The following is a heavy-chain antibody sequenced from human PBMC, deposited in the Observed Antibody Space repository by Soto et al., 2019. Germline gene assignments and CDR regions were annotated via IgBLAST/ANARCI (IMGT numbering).Heavy chain of an antibody. CDR2: ISYDGSNK. V-gene: IGHV3-30*03. D-gene: IGHD3-22*01. CDR3: ARDLQYYYDSSGYPSPDAFDI. Sequence: GGSLRLSCAASGFTFSSYGMHWVRQAPGKGLEWVAVISYDGSNKYYADSVKGRFTISRDNAKNSLYLQMNSLRAEDTAVYYCARDLQYYYDSSGYPSPDAFDIWGQGTMVTVSS. J-gene: IGHJ3*02. CDR1: GFTFSSYG.